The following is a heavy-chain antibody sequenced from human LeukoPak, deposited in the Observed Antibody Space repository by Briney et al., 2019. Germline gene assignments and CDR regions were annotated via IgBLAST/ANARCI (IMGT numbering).Heavy chain of an antibody. V-gene: IGHV4-59*01. CDR3: ARDRILWSY. CDR1: GGSISSYY. D-gene: IGHD3-10*01. Sequence: SETLSLTCTVSGGSISSYYWSWIRQPPGKGLEWIGYIYYSGSTNYNPSLKNRVTISVDTSKNQFSLKLSSVTAADTAVYYCARDRILWSYWGQGTLVTVSS. CDR2: IYYSGST. J-gene: IGHJ4*02.